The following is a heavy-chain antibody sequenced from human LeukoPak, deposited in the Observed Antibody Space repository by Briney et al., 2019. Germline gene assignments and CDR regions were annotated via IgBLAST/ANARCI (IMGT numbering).Heavy chain of an antibody. Sequence: PGGYLRLSCAASGFTVSSSYMNWVRHAPGQGLESVSVIYRSGSTYYADSVKGRFTISRDHSKNTLYLQMNSLRAEDTAVYYCARVSGYSGYDTLDYWGQGTLVTVSS. J-gene: IGHJ4*02. CDR2: IYRSGST. V-gene: IGHV3-66*01. CDR3: ARVSGYSGYDTLDY. CDR1: GFTVSSSY. D-gene: IGHD5-12*01.